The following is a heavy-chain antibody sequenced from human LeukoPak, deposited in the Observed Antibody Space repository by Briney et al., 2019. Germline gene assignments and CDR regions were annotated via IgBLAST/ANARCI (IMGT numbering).Heavy chain of an antibody. CDR2: INTNTGNP. D-gene: IGHD3-10*01. V-gene: IGHV7-4-1*01. CDR1: GYTFTSYA. Sequence: GASVKVSCKASGYTFTSYAMNWVRQAPGQGLEWMGWINTNTGNPTYAQGFTGRFVFSLDTSVSTAYLQTGSLKAEDTAVYYCARSRITMVRGPIGGWFDPWGQGTLVTVSS. J-gene: IGHJ5*02. CDR3: ARSRITMVRGPIGGWFDP.